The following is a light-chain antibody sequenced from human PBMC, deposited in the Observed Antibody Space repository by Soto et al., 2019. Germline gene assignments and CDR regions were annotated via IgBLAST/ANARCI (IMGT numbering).Light chain of an antibody. CDR1: QSISTY. CDR3: QQSYTTPVT. Sequence: DIQMTQSPSSLSASVTDKVTITCRASQSISTYLNWYQQKPGQAPQLLIYSASNLQSGVPSRFSGSGSGTDFTLTISSLQPEDFAAYYCQQSYTTPVTFGQGTRLEIK. J-gene: IGKJ5*01. V-gene: IGKV1-39*01. CDR2: SAS.